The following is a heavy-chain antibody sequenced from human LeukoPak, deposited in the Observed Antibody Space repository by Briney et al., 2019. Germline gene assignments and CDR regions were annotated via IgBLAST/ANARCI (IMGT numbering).Heavy chain of an antibody. CDR3: ARVLGYYDSSGYYSGAFDI. CDR2: IIPIFGTA. CDR1: GGTFSSYA. J-gene: IGHJ3*02. D-gene: IGHD3-22*01. V-gene: IGHV1-69*13. Sequence: SVKVSCKASGGTFSSYAISWVRQAPGQGLEWMGGIIPIFGTANYAQKFQGRVTITADESTSTAYMELSSLRSEDTAVYYCARVLGYYDSSGYYSGAFDIWGQGTMVTVSS.